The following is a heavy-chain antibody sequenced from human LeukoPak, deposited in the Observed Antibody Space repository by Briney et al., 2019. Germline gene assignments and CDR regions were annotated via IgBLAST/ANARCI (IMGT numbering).Heavy chain of an antibody. CDR3: ARDQEVGATNEY. Sequence: ASVKVSCKASGGTFSSYAISWVRQAPGQGLEWMGGIIPIFGTANYAQKFQGRVTITADESTSTAYMELSSLRSEDTSVYYCARDQEVGATNEYWGQGTLVTVSS. CDR1: GGTFSSYA. J-gene: IGHJ4*02. D-gene: IGHD1-26*01. V-gene: IGHV1-69*13. CDR2: IIPIFGTA.